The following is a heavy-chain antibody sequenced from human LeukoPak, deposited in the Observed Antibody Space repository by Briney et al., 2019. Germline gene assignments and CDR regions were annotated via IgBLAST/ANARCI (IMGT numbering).Heavy chain of an antibody. J-gene: IGHJ5*02. D-gene: IGHD3-10*01. CDR3: ARGPLYVLWFGELPNWFDP. CDR1: GGSISSSSYY. CDR2: IYYSGST. Sequence: SETLSLTCTVSGGSISSSSYYWGWIRQPPGRGLEWIGSIYYSGSTYYNPSLKSRVTISVDTSKNQFSLKLSSVTAADTAVYYCARGPLYVLWFGELPNWFDPWGQGTLVTVSS. V-gene: IGHV4-39*07.